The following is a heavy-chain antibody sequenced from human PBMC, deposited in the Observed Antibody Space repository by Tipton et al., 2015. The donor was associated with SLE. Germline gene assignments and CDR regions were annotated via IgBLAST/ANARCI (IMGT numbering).Heavy chain of an antibody. D-gene: IGHD6-19*01. CDR3: ARYQGAVAIDY. CDR1: GGSFSGYY. V-gene: IGHV4-34*01. CDR2: INHSGST. J-gene: IGHJ4*02. Sequence: TLSLTCAVYGGSFSGYYRSWIRQPPGKGLEWIGEINHSGSTNYNPSLKSRVTISVDTSKNQFSLKLSSVTAADTAVYYCARYQGAVAIDYWGQGTLVTVSS.